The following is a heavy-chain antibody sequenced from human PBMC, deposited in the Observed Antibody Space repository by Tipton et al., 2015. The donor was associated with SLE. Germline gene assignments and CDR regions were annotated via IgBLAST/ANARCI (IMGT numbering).Heavy chain of an antibody. CDR2: INPNSGGT. V-gene: IGHV1-2*06. Sequence: QSGPEVKKPGASVKVSCKASGYTFTGYYMHWVRQAPGQGLEWMGRINPNSGGTNYAQKFQGRVTMTRDTSISTAYMELRSLRSDATAVYYRASKGYCRSPSSSIGFFHPWGQGTLVTVSS. J-gene: IGHJ1*01. CDR1: GYTFTGYY. CDR3: ASKGYCRSPSSSIGFFHP. D-gene: IGHD2-2*01.